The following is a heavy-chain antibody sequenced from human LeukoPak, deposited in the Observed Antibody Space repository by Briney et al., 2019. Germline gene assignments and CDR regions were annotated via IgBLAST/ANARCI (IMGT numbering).Heavy chain of an antibody. D-gene: IGHD2-15*01. V-gene: IGHV4-34*01. Sequence: SETLSLTCAVYGESFSDYYWSWIRQPPGKGLEWIGEINHSGSTNYNPSLKSRVTISVDTSKNQFSLKLSSVTAADTAVYYCARVEGSCRGAGCYPFSFDDWGQGNLVTVSS. CDR1: GESFSDYY. J-gene: IGHJ4*02. CDR3: ARVEGSCRGAGCYPFSFDD. CDR2: INHSGST.